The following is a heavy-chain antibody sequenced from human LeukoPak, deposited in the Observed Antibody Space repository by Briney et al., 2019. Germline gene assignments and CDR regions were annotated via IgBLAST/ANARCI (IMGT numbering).Heavy chain of an antibody. CDR2: INHSGST. J-gene: IGHJ4*02. V-gene: IGHV4-34*01. D-gene: IGHD6-6*01. CDR3: ATFKQGRDSSSFFLGRFDY. Sequence: PSETLSLTCAVYGGSFSGYYWSWIRQPPGKGLEWIGEINHSGSTNYNPSLKSRVTISVDTSKNQFSLKLSSVTAADTAVYYCATFKQGRDSSSFFLGRFDYWGQGTLVTVSS. CDR1: GGSFSGYY.